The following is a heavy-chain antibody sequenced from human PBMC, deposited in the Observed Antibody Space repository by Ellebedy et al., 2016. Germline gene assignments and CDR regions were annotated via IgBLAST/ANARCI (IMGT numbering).Heavy chain of an antibody. J-gene: IGHJ5*01. CDR3: ARNNYTSGT. V-gene: IGHV4-59*08. D-gene: IGHD3-10*01. CDR1: GDTISLSS. Sequence: SETLSLTCNVSGDTISLSSWAWVRLPPGRGLEWIGLIYNNGRTYYNPSLKSRAAISVDTSKNQVSLKVKSVTAADTAVYYCARNNYTSGTWGQGTLVTVSS. CDR2: IYNNGRT.